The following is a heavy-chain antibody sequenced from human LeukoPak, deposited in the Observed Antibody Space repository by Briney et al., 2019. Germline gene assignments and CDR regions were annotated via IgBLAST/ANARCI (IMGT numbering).Heavy chain of an antibody. CDR1: GYSFTSYW. D-gene: IGHD2-21*01. CDR2: IWPGDSDT. CDR3: ARQIATYYYYIDV. Sequence: GESLKISCKGSGYSFTSYWIGWVRQMPGKGLEWMGIIWPGDSDTTYSPSFQGQVIISADKSISTAYLQWSSLKASDTAMYYRARQIATYYYYIDVWGKGTTVTVSS. V-gene: IGHV5-51*01. J-gene: IGHJ6*03.